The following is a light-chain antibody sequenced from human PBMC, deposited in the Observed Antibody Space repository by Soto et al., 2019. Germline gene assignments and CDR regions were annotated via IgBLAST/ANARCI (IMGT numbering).Light chain of an antibody. V-gene: IGKV3-20*01. J-gene: IGKJ2*01. CDR3: QQYGSSPYT. CDR1: QSVSSSY. Sequence: EIVLTQSPGTLSLSPGERATLSCRASQSVSSSYLAWYQQKPGQAPRLLIFAASSRATVIPDRFSGSGSGTDFTLTVSRLEPEDFAVYFCQQYGSSPYTFGQGTKLEI. CDR2: AAS.